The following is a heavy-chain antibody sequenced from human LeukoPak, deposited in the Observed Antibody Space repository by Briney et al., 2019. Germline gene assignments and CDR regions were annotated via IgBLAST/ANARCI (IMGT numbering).Heavy chain of an antibody. CDR3: ARDHIDNYYYYGMDV. V-gene: IGHV4-59*12. D-gene: IGHD5-12*01. J-gene: IGHJ6*02. CDR1: GGSISSYY. CDR2: IYYSGST. Sequence: SETLSLTCTVSGGSISSYYWSWIRQPPGKGLEWIGYIYYSGSTNYNPSLKRRVTISVDTSKNQFSLKLSSVTAADTAVYYCARDHIDNYYYYGMDVWGQGTTVTVSS.